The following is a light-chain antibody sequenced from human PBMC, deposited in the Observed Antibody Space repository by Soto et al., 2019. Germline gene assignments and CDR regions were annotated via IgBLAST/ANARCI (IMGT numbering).Light chain of an antibody. Sequence: EIVLTQSPGTLSLSPGERAPLSCRASQSVSSSYLAWYQQKPCQAPRLLIYGASSRATGIPDRFSGSGSGTDFTLTISRLEPEDFAVYYCQQRSNWPTITFGQGTKVDIK. CDR1: QSVSSSY. J-gene: IGKJ5*01. CDR2: GAS. V-gene: IGKV3D-20*02. CDR3: QQRSNWPTIT.